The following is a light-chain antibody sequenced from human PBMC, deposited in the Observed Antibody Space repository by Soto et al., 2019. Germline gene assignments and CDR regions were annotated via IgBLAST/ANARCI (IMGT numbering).Light chain of an antibody. CDR1: QSIDTW. CDR2: KAS. Sequence: DIQMTQSPSTLSASVGDRVTITCRASQSIDTWLAWHQQKPGHAPKLLISKASSLESGVPSRFSGSGSGTEFTLTISSLQPDDSATYYCQQYNSYSGTFGQGTKVDI. CDR3: QQYNSYSGT. V-gene: IGKV1-5*03. J-gene: IGKJ1*01.